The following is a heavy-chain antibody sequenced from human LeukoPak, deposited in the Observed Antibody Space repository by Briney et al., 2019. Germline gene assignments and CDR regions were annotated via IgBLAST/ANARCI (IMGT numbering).Heavy chain of an antibody. CDR1: GFTFSSYS. CDR2: ISSSSSYI. Sequence: PGGSLRLSCAASGFTFSSYSMNWVRQAPGKGLEWVSSISSSSSYIYYADSVKGRFTISRDNAKNSLYRQMNSLRAEDTAVYYCARAPQDSSSWYVMRDYYYMDVWGKGTTVTVSS. D-gene: IGHD6-13*01. J-gene: IGHJ6*03. V-gene: IGHV3-21*01. CDR3: ARAPQDSSSWYVMRDYYYMDV.